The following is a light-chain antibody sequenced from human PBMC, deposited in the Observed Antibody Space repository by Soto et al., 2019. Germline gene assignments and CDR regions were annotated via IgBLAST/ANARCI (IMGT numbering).Light chain of an antibody. CDR3: QQCDSYRLT. V-gene: IGKV1-5*03. Sequence: DIQMTQSPSTLSASVGDRVTITCRASQTTSGWLAWYQQKPGKAPKPLIYKASILESGVPSRFSGSGCGTGLTFTISTLQPDAFASSYYQQCDSYRLTFGGGTKVEI. J-gene: IGKJ4*01. CDR2: KAS. CDR1: QTTSGW.